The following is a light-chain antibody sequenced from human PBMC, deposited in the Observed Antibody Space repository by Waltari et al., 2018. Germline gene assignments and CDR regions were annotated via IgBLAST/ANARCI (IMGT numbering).Light chain of an antibody. CDR3: ETGGHGTWV. CDR1: SGHSSNI. J-gene: IGLJ3*02. CDR2: VNSDGSH. Sequence: QLVLTQSPSASASLGASVKLTCTLSSGHSSNIIAWLQQRPERGPRYLMKVNSDGSHSKGDDIPVRFSGSSSGAERYLTISSRQSEDEADYYCETGGHGTWVFGGGTKLTVL. V-gene: IGLV4-69*01.